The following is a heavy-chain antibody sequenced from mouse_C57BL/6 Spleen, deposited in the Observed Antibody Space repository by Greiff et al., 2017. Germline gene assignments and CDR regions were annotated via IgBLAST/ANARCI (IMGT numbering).Heavy chain of an antibody. V-gene: IGHV1-82*01. CDR3: ARSLSTVVAKHFDY. CDR2: IYPGDGDT. D-gene: IGHD1-1*01. J-gene: IGHJ2*01. Sequence: QVQLQQSGPELVKPGASVKISCKASGYAFSSSWMNWVKQRPGKGLEWIGRIYPGDGDTNYNGKFKGKATLTADKSSSTAYMQLSSLTSEDSAVYFCARSLSTVVAKHFDYWGQGTTLTVSS. CDR1: GYAFSSSW.